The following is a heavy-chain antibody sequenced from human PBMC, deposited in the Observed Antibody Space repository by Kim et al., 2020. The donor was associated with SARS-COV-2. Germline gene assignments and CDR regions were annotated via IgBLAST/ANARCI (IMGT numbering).Heavy chain of an antibody. D-gene: IGHD5-12*01. J-gene: IGHJ4*02. V-gene: IGHV1-69*13. CDR3: ARGRGYSGFDHETKHLLDS. CDR1: GGALTNYA. Sequence: SVKVSCKASGGALTNYAITWVRQAPGQGLEWMGMFIPIFGTADYAKKFQGRVSISADESTRTAYMELTSLRSEDTAVYFCARGRGYSGFDHETKHLLDSGGRGTLVTVSS. CDR2: FIPIFGTA.